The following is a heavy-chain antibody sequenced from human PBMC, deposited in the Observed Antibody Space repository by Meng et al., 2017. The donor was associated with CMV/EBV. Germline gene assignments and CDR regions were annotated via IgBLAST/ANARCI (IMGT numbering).Heavy chain of an antibody. CDR2: IYYSGST. D-gene: IGHD6-13*01. Sequence: QVSRKEPAQGLVKPSQTLSLPRPVSGGSISSGDYYWSWIRQPPGKGLEWIGYIYYSGSTYYNPSLKSRVTISVDTSKNQFSLKLSSVTAADTAVYYCARAQYSSSCDYWGQGTLVTVSS. CDR1: GGSISSGDYY. CDR3: ARAQYSSSCDY. V-gene: IGHV4-30-4*08. J-gene: IGHJ4*02.